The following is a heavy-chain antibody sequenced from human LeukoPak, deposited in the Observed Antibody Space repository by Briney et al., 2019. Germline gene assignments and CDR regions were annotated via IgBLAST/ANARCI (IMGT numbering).Heavy chain of an antibody. CDR2: IYHSGST. V-gene: IGHV4-39*07. CDR3: ARDTAARRVDY. J-gene: IGHJ4*02. Sequence: SETLSLTCTVSGGSISSRSYYWGWIRQPPGKGLEWIGEIYHSGSTNYNPSLKSRVTISVDKSKNQFSLKLSSVTAADMAVYYCARDTAARRVDYWGQGTLVTVSS. CDR1: GGSISSRSYY. D-gene: IGHD6-6*01.